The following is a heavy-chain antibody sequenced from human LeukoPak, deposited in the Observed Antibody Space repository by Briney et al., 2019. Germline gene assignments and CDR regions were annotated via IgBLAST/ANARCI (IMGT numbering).Heavy chain of an antibody. CDR2: FDPEDGET. CDR1: GYTLTELS. J-gene: IGHJ4*02. CDR3: ATGPIVGDRRTVIGY. V-gene: IGHV1-24*01. Sequence: GASVKVSCKVSGYTLTELSMHWVRQAPGKGLEWMGGFDPEDGETIYAQKFQGRVTMTEDTSTDTAYMELSSLRSEDTAVYYCATGPIVGDRRTVIGYWGQGTLVTVSS. D-gene: IGHD1-26*01.